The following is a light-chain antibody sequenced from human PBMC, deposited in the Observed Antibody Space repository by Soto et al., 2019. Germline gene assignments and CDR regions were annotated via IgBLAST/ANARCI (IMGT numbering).Light chain of an antibody. Sequence: AIQLTHSPSSLSASIGDRVTITCRARQGIGSALAWYQQAPGKPPKLLIFDASTLENGVPSRFSGGGSGTDFTLTISSLQPEDFATYYCLLFNTYPQAFGGGTRWIS. J-gene: IGKJ4*01. V-gene: IGKV1-13*02. CDR3: LLFNTYPQA. CDR2: DAS. CDR1: QGIGSA.